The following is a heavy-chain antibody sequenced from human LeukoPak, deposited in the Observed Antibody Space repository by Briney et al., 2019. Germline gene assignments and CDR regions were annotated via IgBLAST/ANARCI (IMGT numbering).Heavy chain of an antibody. J-gene: IGHJ4*02. CDR2: INPNSGGT. CDR3: ARPPPYSSSWYIDY. D-gene: IGHD6-13*01. CDR1: GYTFTGYY. Sequence: ASVKVSCKASGYTFTGYYMHWVRQAPGQGLEWMGWINPNSGGTNYAQKFRGRVTMTRDTSISTAYMELSRLRSDDTAVYYCARPPPYSSSWYIDYWGQGTLVTVSS. V-gene: IGHV1-2*02.